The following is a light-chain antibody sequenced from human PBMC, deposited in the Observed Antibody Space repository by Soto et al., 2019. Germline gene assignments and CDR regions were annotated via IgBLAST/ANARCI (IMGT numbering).Light chain of an antibody. J-gene: IGKJ3*01. CDR1: QSVSSSY. CDR2: GAS. V-gene: IGKV3-20*01. CDR3: QQYGSPGT. Sequence: EIVLTQSPGTLSLSPGERATFSCRASQSVSSSYLAWYQQKPGQAPRLLIYGASSRATGIPDRFSGSWSGTDFTLTISRLEPEDFAVYFCQQYGSPGTFGPGTKVDIK.